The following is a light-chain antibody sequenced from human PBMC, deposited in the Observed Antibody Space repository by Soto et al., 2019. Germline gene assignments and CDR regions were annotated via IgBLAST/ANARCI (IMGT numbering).Light chain of an antibody. V-gene: IGKV3-15*01. CDR1: QSVSSS. Sequence: EIVMTQSPATLSVSPGERATLSCRASQSVSSSLAWYQQKPGQAPRLLISGASTRATGIPDRFSGSGSGTEFTLTISSLQSEDFAVYYCQEYNNWPALTFGGGTKVDIK. CDR3: QEYNNWPALT. J-gene: IGKJ4*01. CDR2: GAS.